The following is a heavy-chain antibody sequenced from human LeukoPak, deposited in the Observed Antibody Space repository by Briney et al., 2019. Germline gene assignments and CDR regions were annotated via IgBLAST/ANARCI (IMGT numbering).Heavy chain of an antibody. D-gene: IGHD4-17*01. V-gene: IGHV3-30*18. CDR3: AKDFGDGDYVGYFDY. CDR2: ISYDGSNK. CDR1: GFTFSSYG. J-gene: IGHJ4*02. Sequence: QPGRSLRLSCAASGFTFSSYGMHWVRQAPGKGLEWVAVISYDGSNKYYADSVKGRFTIFRGNSKNTLYLQMNSLRAEDTAVYYCAKDFGDGDYVGYFDYWGQGTLVTVSS.